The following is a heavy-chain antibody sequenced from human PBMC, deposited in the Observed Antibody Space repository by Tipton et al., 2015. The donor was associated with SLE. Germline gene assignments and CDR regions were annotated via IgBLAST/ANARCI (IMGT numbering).Heavy chain of an antibody. Sequence: QLVQSGAEVKKPGASVKVSCKASGYTFISYGISWVRQAPGQGLEWMGWVSGYNSNTNYGQKFKGRVTMTTDTSTRTAYMELKSLRSDDTAVYYCARVGYCTGGVCPPYFDYWGQGSRITVSS. V-gene: IGHV1-18*01. J-gene: IGHJ4*02. CDR2: VSGYNSNT. D-gene: IGHD2-8*02. CDR3: ARVGYCTGGVCPPYFDY. CDR1: GYTFISYG.